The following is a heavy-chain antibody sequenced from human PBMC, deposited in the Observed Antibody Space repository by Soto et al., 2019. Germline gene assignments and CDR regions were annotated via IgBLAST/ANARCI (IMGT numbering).Heavy chain of an antibody. J-gene: IGHJ5*02. CDR2: ISGSGGST. Sequence: EVQLLESGGGLVQPGGSLRLSCAASGFTFSSYAMSWVRQAPGKGLEWVSAISGSGGSTYYADSVKGRFTISRDNSKNPLYMQMNSLGAEDTAVYDCAKDPYGVWQVAYHWFGPWGQGTLVTVSS. CDR3: AKDPYGVWQVAYHWFGP. V-gene: IGHV3-23*01. D-gene: IGHD6-13*01. CDR1: GFTFSSYA.